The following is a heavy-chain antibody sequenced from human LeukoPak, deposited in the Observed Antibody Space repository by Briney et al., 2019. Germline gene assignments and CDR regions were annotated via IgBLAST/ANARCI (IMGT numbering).Heavy chain of an antibody. CDR3: ARNLGATVYYDILTGHTPGYYYGMDV. D-gene: IGHD3-9*01. CDR1: GGTFSSYA. J-gene: IGHJ6*02. V-gene: IGHV1-69*04. CDR2: IIPILGIA. Sequence: ASVKVSCKASGGTFSSYAISWVRQAPGQGLEWMGRIIPILGIANYAQKFQGRVTITADKSTSTAYMELSSLRSEDTAVYYCARNLGATVYYDILTGHTPGYYYGMDVWGQGTTVTVSS.